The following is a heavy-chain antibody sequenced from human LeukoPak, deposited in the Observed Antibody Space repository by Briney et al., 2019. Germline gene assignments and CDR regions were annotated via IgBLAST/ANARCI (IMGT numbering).Heavy chain of an antibody. V-gene: IGHV3-23*01. CDR3: AKSPRGGSPYYFDC. Sequence: GGSLRLSCAASEFTFSSSAMNWVRQAPGKGLECVSTISGSGVATQYADSVKGRFTISRDNSKNTLYLQMSSLRVDDTAVYYCAKSPRGGSPYYFDCWGQGTPVTVSS. J-gene: IGHJ4*02. CDR1: EFTFSSSA. D-gene: IGHD2-15*01. CDR2: ISGSGVAT.